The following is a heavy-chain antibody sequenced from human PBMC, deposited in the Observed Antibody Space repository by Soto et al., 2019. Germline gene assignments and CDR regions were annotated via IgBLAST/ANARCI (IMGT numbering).Heavy chain of an antibody. V-gene: IGHV4-59*01. CDR1: GGFISNYY. CDR2: IYYSGST. Sequence: PSETLSLTCTVSGGFISNYYWSWVRQSPGKGLEWIGYIYYSGSTNYNPPLKSRVTISVDTSKNHFSLKLSFVTAADPAVYYWARGPWPQLATVGNWFDPWGQATLVTVAS. J-gene: IGHJ5*02. D-gene: IGHD6-13*01. CDR3: ARGPWPQLATVGNWFDP.